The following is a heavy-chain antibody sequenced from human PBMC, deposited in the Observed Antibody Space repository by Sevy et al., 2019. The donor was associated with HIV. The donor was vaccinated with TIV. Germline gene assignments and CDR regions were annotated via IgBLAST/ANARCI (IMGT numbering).Heavy chain of an antibody. CDR3: AKLPSTVMFREKGY. D-gene: IGHD3-10*01. J-gene: IGHJ4*02. CDR2: ISDSGDTT. CDR1: GFTFTNYA. V-gene: IGHV3-23*01. Sequence: GGSLRLSCAASGFTFTNYAMNWVRQAPGKGLEWVSGISDSGDTTHYAESVKGRFTISRDNSKNTVSLQMSSLRAEDTAIYCCAKLPSTVMFREKGYWGQGTRVTVSS.